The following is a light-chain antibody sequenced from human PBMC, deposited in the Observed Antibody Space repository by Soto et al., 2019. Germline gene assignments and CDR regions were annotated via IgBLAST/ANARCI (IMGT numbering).Light chain of an antibody. V-gene: IGKV3D-15*01. CDR3: QQYNDWIT. J-gene: IGKJ4*01. Sequence: EMVVTQSASTLSVYPWERATLYCRASQRVGINLALHQQKPGQAPRLLIYGASTRATGIPVRFSGSGSGTEFTLTISSLQSEDFPVYYCQQYNDWITVGGGAKADI. CDR2: GAS. CDR1: QRVGIN.